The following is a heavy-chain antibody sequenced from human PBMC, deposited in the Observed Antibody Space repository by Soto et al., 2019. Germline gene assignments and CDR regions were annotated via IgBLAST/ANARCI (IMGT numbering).Heavy chain of an antibody. J-gene: IGHJ4*02. CDR2: ISSSSSYI. D-gene: IGHD6-19*01. Sequence: EVQLVESGGGLVKPGGSLRLSCAASGFTFSSYTMNWVRQAPGKGLEWVSSISSSSSYIYYADSVKGRFTISRDNAKNSRYMQMNSLRAEDTAVYYCARGYSSGDYWGQGTLVTVSS. CDR1: GFTFSSYT. V-gene: IGHV3-21*01. CDR3: ARGYSSGDY.